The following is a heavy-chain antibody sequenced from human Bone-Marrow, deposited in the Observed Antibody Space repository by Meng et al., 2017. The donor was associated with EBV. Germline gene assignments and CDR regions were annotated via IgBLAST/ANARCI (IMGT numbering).Heavy chain of an antibody. CDR1: GGSVSSSNW. J-gene: IGHJ4*02. V-gene: IGHV4-4*03. Sequence: QWQLQEQGTGLVNTPGTLPPTCAVSGGSVSSSNWWSWVRQPPGKGLEWIGEIYHSGSTNYNPSLMSRVTISVDKSKNQFSLKLSSVTAADTAVYYCLLQVQDDDYWGQGTLVTVSS. CDR2: IYHSGST. CDR3: LLQVQDDDY. D-gene: IGHD1-1*01.